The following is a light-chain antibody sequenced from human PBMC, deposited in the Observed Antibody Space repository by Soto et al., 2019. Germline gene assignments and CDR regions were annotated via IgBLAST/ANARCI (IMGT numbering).Light chain of an antibody. V-gene: IGLV2-14*02. CDR1: SSDVGSYNL. J-gene: IGLJ1*01. CDR2: EVN. CDR3: SSFSSDTTLFV. Sequence: QSALTQPASVSGSPGQSITISCTGTSSDVGSYNLVSWYQQHPGKAPKLIIYEVNYRPSGVSYRFSGSKSGNTASLTISGLQAEDEADYYCSSFSSDTTLFVFGGGTKLTVL.